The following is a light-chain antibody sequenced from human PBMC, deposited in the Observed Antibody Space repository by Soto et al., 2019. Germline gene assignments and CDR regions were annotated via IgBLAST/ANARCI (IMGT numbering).Light chain of an antibody. CDR1: QSVRSN. Sequence: EIGMTQSPATPSVSPGGRVTLSCRAIQSVRSNLAWYQQKPGQAPRLLIYGASTRATGIPARFSGSGSGTDFTLTISSLEPEDSAVYYCQQRSNSPPWITFGQGTRLEIK. CDR2: GAS. CDR3: QQRSNSPPWIT. J-gene: IGKJ5*01. V-gene: IGKV3-11*01.